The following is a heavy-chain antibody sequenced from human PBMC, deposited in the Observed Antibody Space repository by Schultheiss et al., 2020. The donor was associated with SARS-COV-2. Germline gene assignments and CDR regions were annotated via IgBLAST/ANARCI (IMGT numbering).Heavy chain of an antibody. CDR1: GFSLSTSGVG. Sequence: SGPTLVKPTQTLTLTCTFSGFSLSTSGVGVGWIRQPPGKALEWLALIYWDDDKRYSPSLKSRLTITKDTSKNQVVLTMTNMDPVDTATYYCAHRSYTMLEDLENVMLENWFDPWGQGTLVTVSS. CDR2: IYWDDDK. V-gene: IGHV2-5*02. CDR3: AHRSYTMLEDLENVMLENWFDP. D-gene: IGHD3-16*01. J-gene: IGHJ5*02.